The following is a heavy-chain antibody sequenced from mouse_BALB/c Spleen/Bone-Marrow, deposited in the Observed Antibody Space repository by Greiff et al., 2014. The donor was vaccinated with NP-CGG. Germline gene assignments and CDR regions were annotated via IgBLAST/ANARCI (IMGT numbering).Heavy chain of an antibody. CDR3: AMGGDDFSLDY. V-gene: IGHV1-69*01. J-gene: IGHJ4*01. Sequence: QVQLQQSGAELGMPGASVKMSCKASGYTFTDNWIYWVKQRPGQGLEWIGAIDTSDSYTNYNQKFMGKASLTVDASSSTAYMQVRSQASDVSAVYSCAMGGDDFSLDYWGQGTSVTVSS. D-gene: IGHD2-4*01. CDR1: GYTFTDNW. CDR2: IDTSDSYT.